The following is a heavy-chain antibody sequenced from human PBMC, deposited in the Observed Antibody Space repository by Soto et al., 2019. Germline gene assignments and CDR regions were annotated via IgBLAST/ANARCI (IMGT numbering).Heavy chain of an antibody. V-gene: IGHV3-74*01. CDR1: GFTFSSYW. CDR2: INSDGSST. Sequence: PGGSLRLSCAASGFTFSSYWMHWVRQAPGKGLVWVSRINSDGSSTSYADSVKGRFTISRDNAKNTLYLQMNSLRAEDTAVYYCARDPDQEGQRDFWSGYSLYYYYYGMDVWGQGTTVTVSS. J-gene: IGHJ6*02. D-gene: IGHD3-3*01. CDR3: ARDPDQEGQRDFWSGYSLYYYYYGMDV.